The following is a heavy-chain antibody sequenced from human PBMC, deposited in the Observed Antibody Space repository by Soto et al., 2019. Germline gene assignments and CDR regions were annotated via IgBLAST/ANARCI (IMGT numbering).Heavy chain of an antibody. V-gene: IGHV4-34*01. CDR1: GGSFSGYY. D-gene: IGHD3-16*02. J-gene: IGHJ3*02. CDR3: ARTAYDYIWGSYRFPRINDAFDI. CDR2: INHSGST. Sequence: SETLSLTCAVYGGSFSGYYWSWIRQPPGKGLEWIGEINHSGSTNYNPSLKSRVTISVDTSKNQFSLKLSSVTAADTAVYYCARTAYDYIWGSYRFPRINDAFDIWGQGTMVTVSS.